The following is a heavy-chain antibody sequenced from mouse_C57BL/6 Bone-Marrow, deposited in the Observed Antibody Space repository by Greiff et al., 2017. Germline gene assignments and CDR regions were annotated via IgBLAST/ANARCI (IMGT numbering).Heavy chain of an antibody. Sequence: EVKLQESGGDLVKPGGSLKLSCAASGFTFSSYGMSWVRQTPDKRLEWVATISSGGSYTYYPDSVKGRFTISRDNAKNTLYLQMSSLKSEDTAMYYCARRGIVTTGFDYWGQGTTLTVSS. J-gene: IGHJ2*01. V-gene: IGHV5-6*01. CDR2: ISSGGSYT. D-gene: IGHD2-5*01. CDR3: ARRGIVTTGFDY. CDR1: GFTFSSYG.